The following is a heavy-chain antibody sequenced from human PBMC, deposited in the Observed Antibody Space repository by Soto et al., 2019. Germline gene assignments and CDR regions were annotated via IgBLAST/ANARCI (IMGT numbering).Heavy chain of an antibody. D-gene: IGHD3-10*01. CDR3: ARGGDYYGFPFDP. CDR1: GGSISSYY. J-gene: IGHJ5*02. Sequence: PSETLSLTCTVSGGSISSYYWSWIRQPPGKGLEWIGYIYYSGSTNYNPSLKIRVTISVDTSKNQFCLKLSSVTAADTAVYYCARGGDYYGFPFDPWGQGTLVTVSS. V-gene: IGHV4-59*01. CDR2: IYYSGST.